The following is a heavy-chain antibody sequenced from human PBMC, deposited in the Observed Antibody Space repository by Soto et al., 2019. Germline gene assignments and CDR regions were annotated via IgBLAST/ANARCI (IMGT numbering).Heavy chain of an antibody. V-gene: IGHV3-21*01. CDR3: ARWYSSGYVAPQDFDY. CDR1: GFTFSSYS. D-gene: IGHD6-19*01. Sequence: GGSLRLSCAASGFTFSSYSMNWVRQAPGKGLEWVSSISSSSYIYYADSVKGRFTISRDNAKNSLYLQMNSLRAEDTAVYYCARWYSSGYVAPQDFDYWGQGTLVTVSS. CDR2: ISSSSYI. J-gene: IGHJ4*02.